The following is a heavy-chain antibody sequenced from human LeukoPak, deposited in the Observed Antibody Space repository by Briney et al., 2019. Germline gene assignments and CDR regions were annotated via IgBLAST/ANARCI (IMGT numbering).Heavy chain of an antibody. CDR3: ARTTSTYYDFWSGPRIFSIDY. Sequence: WASVKVSCKASGYTFTSYGIGWVRQAPGQGLEWMGWISAYNGNTNYAQKLQGRVTMTTDTSTSTAYMELRSLRSDDTAVYYCARTTSTYYDFWSGPRIFSIDYWGQGTLVTVSS. CDR1: GYTFTSYG. CDR2: ISAYNGNT. V-gene: IGHV1-18*01. D-gene: IGHD3-3*01. J-gene: IGHJ4*02.